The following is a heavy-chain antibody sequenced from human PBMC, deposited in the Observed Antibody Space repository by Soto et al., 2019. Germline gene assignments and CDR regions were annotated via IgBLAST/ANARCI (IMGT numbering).Heavy chain of an antibody. Sequence: SETLSLTCDVSGNSISSGSYWGWIRQPPGKGLEWIGTTDHSGNAYYNPSLKSRVTISIDPSKSQFSLKVRSVTAADTAVYYCASAHLGFYSSSWTKGFYFDFWGQGTLVTVSS. J-gene: IGHJ4*02. D-gene: IGHD6-6*01. CDR1: GNSISSGSY. V-gene: IGHV4-38-2*01. CDR3: ASAHLGFYSSSWTKGFYFDF. CDR2: TDHSGNA.